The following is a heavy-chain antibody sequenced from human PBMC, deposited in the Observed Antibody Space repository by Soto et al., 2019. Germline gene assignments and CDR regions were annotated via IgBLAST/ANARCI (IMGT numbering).Heavy chain of an antibody. D-gene: IGHD3-10*01. Sequence: SETLSLTCAVYGGSFSGYYWSWIRQPPGKGLEWIGEINHSGSTNYNPSLKSRFTISVDTSKNQFSLKLSSVTAADTAVYYCASFSGSYYKGDYWGQGTLVTVSS. CDR3: ASFSGSYYKGDY. CDR2: INHSGST. J-gene: IGHJ4*02. CDR1: GGSFSGYY. V-gene: IGHV4-34*01.